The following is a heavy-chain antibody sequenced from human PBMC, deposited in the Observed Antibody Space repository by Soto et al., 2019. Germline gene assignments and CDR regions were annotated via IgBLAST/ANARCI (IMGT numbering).Heavy chain of an antibody. CDR1: GYIFTSYY. CDR3: SRVDPGETSPFDH. Sequence: TSVKVSCKASGYIFTSYYIHWVRQAPGQGLEWMGWINPFDGSRMFAQSFQGRVTMTRDTSTSTVYMEVSSLRSEDTAVYYCSRVDPGETSPFDHWGQGTLVTVSS. D-gene: IGHD3-10*01. V-gene: IGHV1-46*03. J-gene: IGHJ4*02. CDR2: INPFDGSR.